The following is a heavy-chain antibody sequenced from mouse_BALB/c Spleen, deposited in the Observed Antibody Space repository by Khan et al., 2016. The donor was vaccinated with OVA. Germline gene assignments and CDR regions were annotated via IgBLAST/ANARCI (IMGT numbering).Heavy chain of an antibody. J-gene: IGHJ2*01. CDR1: GYSFTGYF. Sequence: VQLKQSGPELVKPGASVKISCKASGYSFTGYFMNWVMQSHGKSLEWIGRINPYNGDTFXNQKFKGKATLTVDKSSSTAHMELRSLASEDSAVYYCARSPYYGNYFDYWGQGTTLTVSS. CDR2: INPYNGDT. D-gene: IGHD2-10*01. CDR3: ARSPYYGNYFDY. V-gene: IGHV1-20*02.